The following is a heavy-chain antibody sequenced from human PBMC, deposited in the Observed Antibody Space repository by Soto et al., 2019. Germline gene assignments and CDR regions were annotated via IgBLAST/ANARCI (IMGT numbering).Heavy chain of an antibody. CDR3: ARGQRFSDWFDP. J-gene: IGHJ5*02. CDR2: IYSSGST. CDR1: GGAITSYY. Sequence: SETLSLTYTVSGGAITSYYWTWIRPPAGKGLEWIGRIYSSGSTKYNPSLQSRISMSLDTSKNQFSLTLASVTAADTAVYYCARGQRFSDWFDPWGQGTLVTVSS. V-gene: IGHV4-4*07. D-gene: IGHD3-3*01.